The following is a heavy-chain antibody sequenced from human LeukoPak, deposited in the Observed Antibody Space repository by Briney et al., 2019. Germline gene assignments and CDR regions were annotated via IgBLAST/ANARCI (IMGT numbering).Heavy chain of an antibody. CDR1: GGSFSGYY. CDR2: IYYSGST. J-gene: IGHJ6*02. V-gene: IGHV4-59*01. Sequence: SETLSLTCAVYGGSFSGYYWSWIRQPPGKGLEWIGYIYYSGSTNYNPSLKSRVTISVDTSKNQFSLKLSSVTAADTAVYYCARDGTGYSYGYYYYYGMDVWGQGTTVTVSS. D-gene: IGHD5-18*01. CDR3: ARDGTGYSYGYYYYYGMDV.